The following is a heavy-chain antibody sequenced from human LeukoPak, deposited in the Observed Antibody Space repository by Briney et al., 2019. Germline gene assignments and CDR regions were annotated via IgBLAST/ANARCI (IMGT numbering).Heavy chain of an antibody. Sequence: GGSLRLSCAASVFTFSTCAMSWVRKAPGEGLEWVSDISGTTSCTYYADSVKGRFTISRDNSKNTLFLQVNRIRDEDTAVYYCAKVRNYFYHGLEVWGQGTTVTVSS. CDR2: ISGTTSCT. J-gene: IGHJ6*01. V-gene: IGHV3-23*01. CDR3: AKVRNYFYHGLEV. D-gene: IGHD1-14*01. CDR1: VFTFSTCA.